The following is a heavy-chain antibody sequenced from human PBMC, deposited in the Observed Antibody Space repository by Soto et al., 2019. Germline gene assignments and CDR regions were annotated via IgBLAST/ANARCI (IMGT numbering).Heavy chain of an antibody. J-gene: IGHJ4*02. D-gene: IGHD2-2*01. V-gene: IGHV3-30*18. CDR2: ISFDGRNK. CDR3: GKGTLSISAAMVPSHYFDH. CDR1: GFIFSNYE. Sequence: QVQLVESGGGVVQPGRSLRLSCEASGFIFSNYEIHWVRQAPGKGLEWVAVISFDGRNKYYSDSVRDRFSISRDSSKNTMDLQMDRLEPEDKAFYYCGKGTLSISAAMVPSHYFDHWGQGTLVTVSS.